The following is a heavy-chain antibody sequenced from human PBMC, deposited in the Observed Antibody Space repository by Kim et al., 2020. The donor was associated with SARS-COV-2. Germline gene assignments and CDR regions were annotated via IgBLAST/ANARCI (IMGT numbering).Heavy chain of an antibody. J-gene: IGHJ4*02. D-gene: IGHD6-6*01. CDR3: ARDGASIAARNALDY. V-gene: IGHV1-69*01. Sequence: QEFQGRVTITADESTSTAYMELSSLRSEDTAVYYCARDGASIAARNALDYWGQGTLVTVSS.